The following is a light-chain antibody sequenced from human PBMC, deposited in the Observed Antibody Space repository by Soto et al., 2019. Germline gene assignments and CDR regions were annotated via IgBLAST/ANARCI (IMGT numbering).Light chain of an antibody. CDR1: QSVSNF. Sequence: EVVLTQSPATLSLSPGERATLSCRASQSVSNFLAWYQQKPGQAPRLLIYDTSDRATGLQARFSGSGSGTDFTLTIRRLEPEDFAVYYCQKYGSSRGTVGQGTKLDIK. J-gene: IGKJ1*01. CDR2: DTS. V-gene: IGKV3-20*01. CDR3: QKYGSSRGT.